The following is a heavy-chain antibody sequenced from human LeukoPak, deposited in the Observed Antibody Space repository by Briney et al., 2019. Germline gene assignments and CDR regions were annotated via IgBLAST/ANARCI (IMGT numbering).Heavy chain of an antibody. D-gene: IGHD3-3*01. CDR3: ARRRDFWRGLYRSNWFDP. V-gene: IGHV4-34*01. Sequence: SETLSLTCAVYGGSFSGYYWSWIRQPPGKGLEWMGEINHSGSTNYNPSLKSRVTVPVDTSKNQFSRKLSSLTAADTAVYYCARRRDFWRGLYRSNWFDPWGQGTLVTVSS. CDR1: GGSFSGYY. J-gene: IGHJ5*02. CDR2: INHSGST.